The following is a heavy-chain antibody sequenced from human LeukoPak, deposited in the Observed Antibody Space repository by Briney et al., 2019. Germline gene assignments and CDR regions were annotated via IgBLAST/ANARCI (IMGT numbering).Heavy chain of an antibody. CDR2: ISSYSDTI. D-gene: IGHD4-11*01. J-gene: IGHJ3*02. CDR1: GFTFSAYS. Sequence: GGSLRLSCAASGFTFSAYSMHWVRQAPGKGLEWVSYISSYSDTIYYANSVKGRFTISRDNAQNSLFLQMNSLRVEDTAVYYCARSDDYSNYNAFDIWGQGTMVTVSS. CDR3: ARSDDYSNYNAFDI. V-gene: IGHV3-48*04.